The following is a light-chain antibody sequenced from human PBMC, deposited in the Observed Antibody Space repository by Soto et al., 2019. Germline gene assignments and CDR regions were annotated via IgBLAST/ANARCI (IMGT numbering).Light chain of an antibody. CDR1: QGISNF. V-gene: IGKV1-27*01. Sequence: DIQMTQSPSSLSACVGDRVTITCRASQGISNFLAWYQQKPGKVPKLLLYAASTLPSGVPSRFSGTASGTYFTLTISSLQPEDVATYYCQKYNSAPYTFGQGTKLEI. CDR2: AAS. CDR3: QKYNSAPYT. J-gene: IGKJ2*01.